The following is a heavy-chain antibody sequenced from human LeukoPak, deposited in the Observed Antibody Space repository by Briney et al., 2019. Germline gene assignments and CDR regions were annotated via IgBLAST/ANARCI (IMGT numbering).Heavy chain of an antibody. V-gene: IGHV1-2*04. CDR1: GYTFTGYY. CDR3: ARAYSSSWYRGSYFDY. J-gene: IGHJ4*02. D-gene: IGHD6-13*01. Sequence: ASVKVSCKASGYTFTGYYMHWVRQAPGQGLEWVGWINPNSGGTNYAQKFQGWVTMTRDTSISTAYMELSRLRSDDTAVYYCARAYSSSWYRGSYFDYWGQGTLVTVSS. CDR2: INPNSGGT.